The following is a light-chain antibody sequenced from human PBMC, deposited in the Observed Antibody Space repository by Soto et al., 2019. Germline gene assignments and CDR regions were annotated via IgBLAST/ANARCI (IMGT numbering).Light chain of an antibody. J-gene: IGLJ1*01. CDR1: SSDVGGYNY. V-gene: IGLV2-14*01. CDR2: DVS. Sequence: SVLTQPASVSGSPGQSITISCTGTSSDVGGYNYVSWYQQHPGKAPKLMIYDVSNRPSGASNRFSGSKSGNTASLTISGLQAEDEADYYCSSYTSSSTLVFGTGTKVTVL. CDR3: SSYTSSSTLV.